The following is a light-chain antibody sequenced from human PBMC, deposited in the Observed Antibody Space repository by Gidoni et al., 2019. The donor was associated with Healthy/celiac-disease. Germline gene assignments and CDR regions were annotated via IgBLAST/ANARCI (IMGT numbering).Light chain of an antibody. J-gene: IGLJ3*02. Sequence: QSVLTQPPSVSGAPGQRVTISCTGSSSNSGAGYDVHWYQQLPGTAPKPLIYGNSNRPSGVPDRFSCSTSGTSASLAITGLQAEDEADYSCQSYGSSLSGWGVFGGGTKLTVL. CDR1: SSNSGAGYD. CDR2: GNS. CDR3: QSYGSSLSGWGV. V-gene: IGLV1-40*01.